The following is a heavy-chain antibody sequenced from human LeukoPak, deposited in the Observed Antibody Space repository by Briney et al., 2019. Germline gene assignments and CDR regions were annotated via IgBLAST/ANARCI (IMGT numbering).Heavy chain of an antibody. CDR1: GFTFSSYA. J-gene: IGHJ4*02. CDR2: ISYDGSNK. V-gene: IGHV3-30-3*01. D-gene: IGHD6-19*01. CDR3: AGDTEEWLFPPAHYLDY. Sequence: GGSLRLSCAASGFTFSSYAMHWVRQAPGKGLEWVAVISYDGSNKYYADSVKGRFTISRDNSKNTLYLQMNGLRAEDTAVYYCAGDTEEWLFPPAHYLDYWGQGTLVTVSS.